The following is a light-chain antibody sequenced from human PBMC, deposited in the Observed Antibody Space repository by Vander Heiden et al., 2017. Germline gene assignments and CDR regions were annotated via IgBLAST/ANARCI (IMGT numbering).Light chain of an antibody. CDR1: QSVTGSY. J-gene: IGKJ4*01. CDR3: QQDGSSPLT. V-gene: IGKV3-20*01. CDR2: DAS. Sequence: EIVLTQSPGTLSLSPGERATLSCRASQSVTGSYLAWYQQKPGQAPRLLIYDASSRATGIPDRFSGSGSGTDFTLTISRLEPEGFAVYYCQQDGSSPLTFGGGTKVEIK.